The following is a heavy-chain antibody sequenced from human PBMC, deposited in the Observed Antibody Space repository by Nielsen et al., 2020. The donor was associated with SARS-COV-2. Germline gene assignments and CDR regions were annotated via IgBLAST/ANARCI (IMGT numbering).Heavy chain of an antibody. CDR2: INPIGGST. CDR3: AGRIEYYGADV. V-gene: IGHV1-46*01. Sequence: ASVKVSCKASGYTFTSYYFHWVRQAPGQGLEWLGVINPIGGSTVYAQNFRGRVTMTRDTSTNTVYMELSSLTSEDTAVYYCAGRIEYYGADVWGQGTSVTVSS. J-gene: IGHJ6*02. D-gene: IGHD2-21*01. CDR1: GYTFTSYY.